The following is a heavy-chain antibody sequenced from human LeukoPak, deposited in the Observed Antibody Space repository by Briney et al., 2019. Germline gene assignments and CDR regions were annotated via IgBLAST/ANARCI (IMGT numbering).Heavy chain of an antibody. D-gene: IGHD6-19*01. CDR3: ARVRTSGWYPTYFDY. CDR1: GGSVSSGSYY. V-gene: IGHV4-61*01. CDR2: IYYSGSI. Sequence: SETLSLTCTVSGGSVSSGSYYWSWIRQPPGKGLEWIGYIYYSGSINYNPSLKSRVTISVGTSKNQFSLKLSSVTAADTAVHYCARVRTSGWYPTYFDYWGQGTLVTVSS. J-gene: IGHJ4*02.